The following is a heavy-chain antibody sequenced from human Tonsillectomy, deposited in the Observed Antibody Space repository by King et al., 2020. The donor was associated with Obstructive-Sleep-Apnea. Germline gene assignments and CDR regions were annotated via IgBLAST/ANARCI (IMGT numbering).Heavy chain of an antibody. CDR2: IYWDDDK. D-gene: IGHD6-19*01. CDR1: GFSLSTGGVG. V-gene: IGHV2-5*02. CDR3: AHSMYRGWYYFDY. J-gene: IGHJ4*02. Sequence: TLKESGPTLVKPTQTLTLTCTFSGFSLSTGGVGVGWIRQPPGKALEWLALIYWDDDKRYSPSLKSRLTITKDTSKSQVVLTMTNMDPVDTATYYCAHSMYRGWYYFDYWGQGTLVTVSS.